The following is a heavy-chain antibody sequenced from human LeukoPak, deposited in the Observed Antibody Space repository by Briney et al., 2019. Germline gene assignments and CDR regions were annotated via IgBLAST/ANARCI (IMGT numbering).Heavy chain of an antibody. CDR1: GYTFTDYF. J-gene: IGHJ6*03. D-gene: IGHD1-1*01. CDR3: ARGGIPHYYYYMDV. Sequence: ASVNVSCKASGYTFTDYFMHWVRQAPGQGLEWMGWINPNTGGTNYAQKFQGRVTMTRDTSISTAYMDLSSLRSDDTALYYCARGGIPHYYYYMDVWGKGTTVTVSS. CDR2: INPNTGGT. V-gene: IGHV1-2*02.